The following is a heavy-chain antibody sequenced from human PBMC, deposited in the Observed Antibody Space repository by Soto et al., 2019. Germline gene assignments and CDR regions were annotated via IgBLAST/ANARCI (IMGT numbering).Heavy chain of an antibody. V-gene: IGHV5-10-1*01. Sequence: EVQLVQSGAEVKKPGESLRISCQGSGYSFTSYWISWVRQMPGKGLEWMGRIDPIDSYTNYSPSFQGHVTISADKSISTAYLQWSSLKASDTAMYYCARRAHMSRRGETFSYYYYGMDVWGQGTTVTVSS. CDR3: ARRAHMSRRGETFSYYYYGMDV. D-gene: IGHD3-16*01. CDR2: IDPIDSYT. J-gene: IGHJ6*02. CDR1: GYSFTSYW.